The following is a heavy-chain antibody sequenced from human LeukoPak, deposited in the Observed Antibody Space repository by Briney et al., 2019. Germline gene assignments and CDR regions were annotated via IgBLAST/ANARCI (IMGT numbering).Heavy chain of an antibody. D-gene: IGHD4-17*01. Sequence: PGGSLRLSCVASGFTFSDYTMNWVRQAPGKGLEWVSSIKRSDNYRYYADSVAGRFTISTDDAQSSLYLQMNSLRAEDTAIYYCAKDRLRWLRGPDDYMDVWGKGTTVTVSS. J-gene: IGHJ6*03. CDR3: AKDRLRWLRGPDDYMDV. CDR2: IKRSDNYR. CDR1: GFTFSDYT. V-gene: IGHV3-21*04.